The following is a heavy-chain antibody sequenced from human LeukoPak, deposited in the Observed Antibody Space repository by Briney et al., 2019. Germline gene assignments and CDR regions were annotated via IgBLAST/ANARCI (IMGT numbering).Heavy chain of an antibody. CDR3: AREDYDILTGYLQIDY. Sequence: ASVKVSCKASGYTFTGYYMHWVRQAPGQGLEWMGWINPNSGGTNYAQKFQGRVTMTRDTSISKAYMELRRLRSDDTAVYYCAREDYDILTGYLQIDYWGQGTLVTVSS. D-gene: IGHD3-9*01. V-gene: IGHV1-2*02. J-gene: IGHJ4*02. CDR2: INPNSGGT. CDR1: GYTFTGYY.